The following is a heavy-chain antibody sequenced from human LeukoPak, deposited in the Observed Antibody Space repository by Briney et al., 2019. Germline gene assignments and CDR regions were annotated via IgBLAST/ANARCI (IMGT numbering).Heavy chain of an antibody. D-gene: IGHD1-26*01. CDR2: ISSSSSTI. J-gene: IGHJ6*02. Sequence: PGGSLRLSCAASGFTFSSYSMNWVRQAPGKGLEWVSYISSSSSTIYYADSVKGRFTISRDNAKNSLYLQMNSLRDGDTAVYYCARDGREDYYYYGMDVWGQGTTVTVSS. CDR3: ARDGREDYYYYGMDV. CDR1: GFTFSSYS. V-gene: IGHV3-48*02.